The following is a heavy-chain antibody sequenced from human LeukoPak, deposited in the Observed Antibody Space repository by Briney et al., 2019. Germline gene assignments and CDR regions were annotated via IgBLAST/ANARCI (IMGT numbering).Heavy chain of an antibody. Sequence: GGSLRLSCEASGFTFRTYGMTWVRQAPGKGLEWVSGITGSSTWTYYADSVKGRFTTSRDNSKNTLHLQMDSLRAEDTAIYYCARELVSLGTGYFDLWGRGTLVTVPS. D-gene: IGHD7-27*01. V-gene: IGHV3-23*01. CDR1: GFTFRTYG. CDR3: ARELVSLGTGYFDL. CDR2: ITGSSTWT. J-gene: IGHJ2*01.